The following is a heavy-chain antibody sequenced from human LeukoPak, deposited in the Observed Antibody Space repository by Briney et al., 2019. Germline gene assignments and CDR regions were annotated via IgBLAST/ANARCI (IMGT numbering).Heavy chain of an antibody. CDR1: GFTFSSYS. V-gene: IGHV3-21*01. CDR2: ISSSSSYI. J-gene: IGHJ5*02. D-gene: IGHD3-10*01. Sequence: GGSLRLPCAASGFTFSSYSMNWVRQAPGKGLEWVSSISSSSSYIYYADSVKGRFTISRDNAKNSLYLQMNSLRAEDTAVYYCARDLWFGEPHVNWFDPWGQGTLVTVSS. CDR3: ARDLWFGEPHVNWFDP.